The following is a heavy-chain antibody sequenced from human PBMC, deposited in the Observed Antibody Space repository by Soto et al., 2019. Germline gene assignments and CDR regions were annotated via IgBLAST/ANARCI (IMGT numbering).Heavy chain of an antibody. V-gene: IGHV3-33*01. D-gene: IGHD1-26*01. CDR3: ARAVGPFDY. J-gene: IGHJ4*02. CDR2: IWHDGSNK. Sequence: QVQLVESGGGVVQPGRSLRLSCAASGFSFSTYGMHWVRQAPGKGLEWVAVIWHDGSNKYYEASVKGRFTISRDNSKDTQYLQINGLRAEDTAVYYCARAVGPFDYWGQGTLVTVSS. CDR1: GFSFSTYG.